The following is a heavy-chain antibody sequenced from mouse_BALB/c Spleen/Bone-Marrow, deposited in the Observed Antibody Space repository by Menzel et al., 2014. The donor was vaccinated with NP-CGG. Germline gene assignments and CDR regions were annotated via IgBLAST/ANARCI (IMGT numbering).Heavy chain of an antibody. CDR2: IWAGGST. V-gene: IGHV2-9*02. CDR1: GFSLTSYG. J-gene: IGHJ4*01. Sequence: VKLMESGPGLVAPSQSLSITCTVSGFSLTSYGVHWVRQPPGKGLEWLGVIWAGGSTNYNSALMSRLSISKDNSKSQVFLKMNSLRTDDTAMYYCARGGGYYYAMDYWGQGTSVTVSS. CDR3: ARGGGYYYAMDY.